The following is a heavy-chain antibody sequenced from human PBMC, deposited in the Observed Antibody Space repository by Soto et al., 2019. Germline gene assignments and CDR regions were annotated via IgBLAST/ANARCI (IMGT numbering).Heavy chain of an antibody. CDR1: GFTFSSYG. CDR3: AKDEGGESPSFDY. Sequence: QVQLVESGGGVVQPGRSLRLSCAASGFTFSSYGMHWVRQAPGKGLEWVAVISYDGSNKYYADSVKGRFTISRDNSKNKLYLQKNSLRAEYTAVYYCAKDEGGESPSFDYWGQGTLVTVSS. D-gene: IGHD3-10*01. J-gene: IGHJ4*02. V-gene: IGHV3-30*18. CDR2: ISYDGSNK.